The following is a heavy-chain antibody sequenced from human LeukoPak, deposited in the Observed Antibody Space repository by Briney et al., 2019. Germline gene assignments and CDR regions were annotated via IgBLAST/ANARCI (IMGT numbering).Heavy chain of an antibody. CDR3: ARDGWGITMIVGAPRSPDDAFDI. J-gene: IGHJ3*02. CDR2: IYHSRST. CDR1: GYSISSGYY. V-gene: IGHV4-38-2*02. Sequence: SETLSLTCTVSGYSISSGYYWDWLRQPPGKGLEWIGRIYHSRSTYYNPSLKSRVTISVDTSKNQFSLKLSSVTAADTAVYYCARDGWGITMIVGAPRSPDDAFDIWGQGTMVTVSS. D-gene: IGHD3-22*01.